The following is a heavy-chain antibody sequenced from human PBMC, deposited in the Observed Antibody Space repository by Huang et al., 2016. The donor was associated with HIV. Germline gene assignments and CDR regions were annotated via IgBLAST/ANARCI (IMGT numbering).Heavy chain of an antibody. Sequence: QAQLVQSGAEVKKPGASVEVSCKASGYSFISHAISWVRQAPGQGLEWMGCMNPNSGSTGYAQQVRGRVTIDTKTSITTAYMELRSLRPEDTAVYYCARGRFGETYDYYMDVWGKGTPVTVSS. CDR3: ARGRFGETYDYYMDV. CDR1: GYSFISHA. J-gene: IGHJ6*03. CDR2: MNPNSGST. V-gene: IGHV1-8*03. D-gene: IGHD3-10*01.